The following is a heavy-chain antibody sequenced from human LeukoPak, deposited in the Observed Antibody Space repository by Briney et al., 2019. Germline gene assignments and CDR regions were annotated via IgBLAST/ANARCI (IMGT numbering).Heavy chain of an antibody. CDR1: GGSISSGSYY. CDR3: TGGEWLGRDI. D-gene: IGHD3-3*01. J-gene: IGHJ3*02. V-gene: IGHV4-61*02. Sequence: PSETLSLTCTVSGGSISSGSYYWSWIRQPAGKGLEWIGRIYTSGSTNYNPSLKSRVTISVGTSKNQFSLKLSSVTAADTAVYYCTGGEWLGRDIWGQGTMVTVSS. CDR2: IYTSGST.